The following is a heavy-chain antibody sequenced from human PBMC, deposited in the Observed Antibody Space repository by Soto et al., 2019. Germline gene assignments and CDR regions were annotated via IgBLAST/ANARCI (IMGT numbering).Heavy chain of an antibody. J-gene: IGHJ6*02. V-gene: IGHV4-34*01. CDR1: GGSFSGYY. CDR3: ARAQFWPAARPYGMDV. Sequence: PSETLSLTCAVYGGSFSGYYWSWIRQPPGKGLEWIGEINHSGSTNYNPSLKSRVTISVDTSKNQFSLKLSSVTAADTAVYYCARAQFWPAARPYGMDVWGQGTTVT. CDR2: INHSGST. D-gene: IGHD2-2*02.